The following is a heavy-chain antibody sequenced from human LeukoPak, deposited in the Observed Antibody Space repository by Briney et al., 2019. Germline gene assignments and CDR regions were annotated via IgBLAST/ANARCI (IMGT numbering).Heavy chain of an antibody. J-gene: IGHJ4*02. V-gene: IGHV3-74*01. CDR1: GFTFSSYW. CDR3: ARVKVPATAIRPHYFDY. Sequence: GGSLRLSCAASGFTFSSYWMHWVRQAPGKGLVWVSRINSDGSSTSYADSVKGRFTISRDNSKNTLYLQMNSLRAEDTAVYYCARVKVPATAIRPHYFDYWGQGTLVTVSS. CDR2: INSDGSST. D-gene: IGHD2-2*02.